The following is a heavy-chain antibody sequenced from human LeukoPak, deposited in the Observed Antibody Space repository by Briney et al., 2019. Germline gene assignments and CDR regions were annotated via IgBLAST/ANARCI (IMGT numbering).Heavy chain of an antibody. J-gene: IGHJ4*02. Sequence: GGSLRLTCAASAFTFSDYYMSWIRQAPGNGLERVAYISRSGSTIYYADSGKGRITISRDNAKNSLYLQMNSRRAEDTAVYCCARDLSYYDSSPAVYWGQGTLVTVSS. CDR1: AFTFSDYY. V-gene: IGHV3-11*01. CDR2: ISRSGSTI. CDR3: ARDLSYYDSSPAVY. D-gene: IGHD3-22*01.